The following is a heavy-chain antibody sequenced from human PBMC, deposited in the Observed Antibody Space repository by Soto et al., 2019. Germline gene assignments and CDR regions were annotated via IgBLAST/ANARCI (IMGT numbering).Heavy chain of an antibody. Sequence: SETLSLTCTVSGGSLSSYYWSWIRQPPGKGLEWIGYIYYSGSTNYNPSLKSRVTISVDTSKNQFSLKLSSVTAADTAVYYCAREIYSSSGGRYYYGMDVWGQGTTVTVSS. CDR1: GGSLSSYY. J-gene: IGHJ6*02. V-gene: IGHV4-59*01. CDR2: IYYSGST. CDR3: AREIYSSSGGRYYYGMDV. D-gene: IGHD6-13*01.